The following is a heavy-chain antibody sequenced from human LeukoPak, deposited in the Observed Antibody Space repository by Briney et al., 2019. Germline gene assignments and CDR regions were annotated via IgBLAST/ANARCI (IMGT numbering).Heavy chain of an antibody. J-gene: IGHJ4*02. D-gene: IGHD3-10*01. V-gene: IGHV4-30-4*01. CDR3: ASAGGFGELLPLIY. Sequence: SQTLSLTCTVSGGSISSGDYYWSWIRQPPGKGLEWIGYIYYSGSTYYNPSLKSRVTISVDTSKNQFSLKLSSVTAADTAVYYCASAGGFGELLPLIYWGQGTLVTVSS. CDR1: GGSISSGDYY. CDR2: IYYSGST.